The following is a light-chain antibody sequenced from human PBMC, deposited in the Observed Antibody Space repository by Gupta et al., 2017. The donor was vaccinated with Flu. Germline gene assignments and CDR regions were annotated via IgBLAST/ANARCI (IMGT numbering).Light chain of an antibody. J-gene: IGKJ1*01. CDR2: KAS. Sequence: DLQITHSTATLSASVGDRVTITCRDSQSISSWLAWYQQKPGKAPKLLIYKASSVESGVPSRFSGSGSGKEFTLTISSLQPDDFATYYCQKYNSYWTFGQGTKVEI. V-gene: IGKV1-5*03. CDR3: QKYNSYWT. CDR1: QSISSW.